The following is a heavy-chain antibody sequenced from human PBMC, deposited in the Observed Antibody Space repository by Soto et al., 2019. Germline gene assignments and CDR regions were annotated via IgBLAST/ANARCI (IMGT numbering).Heavy chain of an antibody. CDR1: GGTFSSYA. V-gene: IGHV1-69*01. CDR3: SHGADCSSTSGYRPRTEYYYGMDV. D-gene: IGHD2-2*01. Sequence: QVQLVQSGAEVKKPGSSVKVSCKASGGTFSSYAISWVRQAPGQGLEWMGWIIPICGTANYAQKFQDRVTITTDDSTSTAYMELSTLRAEDTAGYYCSHGADCSSTSGYRPRTEYYYGMDVWGQGTTVTVSS. J-gene: IGHJ6*02. CDR2: IIPICGTA.